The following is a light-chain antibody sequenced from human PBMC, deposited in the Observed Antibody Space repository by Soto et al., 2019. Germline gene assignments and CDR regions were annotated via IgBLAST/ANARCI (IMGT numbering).Light chain of an antibody. V-gene: IGKV4-1*01. Sequence: DIVMTQSPGSLPVPLGERATINCKSSQSVLYTSNNKNYLAWYQQKPGQSPKLLIYWASTRESGVPDRFSGSGSGTDFTLTISSLQAEDVAVYYCQQYYSNPRTFGQGTKVDIK. CDR1: QSVLYTSNNKNY. J-gene: IGKJ1*01. CDR2: WAS. CDR3: QQYYSNPRT.